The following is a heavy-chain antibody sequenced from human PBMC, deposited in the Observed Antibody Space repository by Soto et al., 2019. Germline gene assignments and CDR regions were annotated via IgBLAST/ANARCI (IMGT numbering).Heavy chain of an antibody. CDR3: PRDLDSVKTTAVLDI. Sequence: RSRLYWVRHETVRGREWVSPVRSVSSDIYCADSVHGRFTISRDNAKNSLYLQMNSLRAEDTSVYYCPRDLDSVKTTAVLDI. CDR2: VRSVSSDI. V-gene: IGHV3-21*01. J-gene: IGHJ3*02. D-gene: IGHD2-8*01. CDR1: RSR.